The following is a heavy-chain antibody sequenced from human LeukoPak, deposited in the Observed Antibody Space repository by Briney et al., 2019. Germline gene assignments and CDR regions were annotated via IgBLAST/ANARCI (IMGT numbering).Heavy chain of an antibody. D-gene: IGHD6-13*01. J-gene: IGHJ4*02. V-gene: IGHV3-23*01. CDR3: AKASGFEHQLGPFDY. Sequence: GGSLRLSCAASGFTFSSYAMSWVRQAPGKGLEWVSAISGSGGSTYYADSVKGRFTISRDNSKNTLYLQMNSLRAEDTAVYYCAKASGFEHQLGPFDYWGQGTLVTVSS. CDR2: ISGSGGST. CDR1: GFTFSSYA.